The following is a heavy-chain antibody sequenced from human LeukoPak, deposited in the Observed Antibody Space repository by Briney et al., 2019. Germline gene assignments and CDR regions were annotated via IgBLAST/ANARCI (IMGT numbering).Heavy chain of an antibody. CDR1: GFTFSSYV. J-gene: IGHJ5*02. Sequence: PGGPLRISCAASGFTFSSYVMNWVRQAPGKGLEWVSYISSSSGIIHYVDSVKGRFTISRDNAKNSLCLQLNSLRAEDTAVYYCAKVGRSVTHDNWFDRWGQGTLVTVSS. D-gene: IGHD1-26*01. CDR3: AKVGRSVTHDNWFDR. CDR2: ISSSSGII. V-gene: IGHV3-48*01.